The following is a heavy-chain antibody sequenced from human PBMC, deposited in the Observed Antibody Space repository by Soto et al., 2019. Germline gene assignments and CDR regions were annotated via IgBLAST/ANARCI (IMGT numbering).Heavy chain of an antibody. CDR3: AKLRSYPDAFDI. J-gene: IGHJ3*02. CDR2: ISGSGGST. D-gene: IGHD1-26*01. Sequence: GGSLRLSCAASGFTFSGYAWSWVRQAPGKGLEWVSAISGSGGSTYYADSVKGRFTISRDNSKNTLYLQMNSLRAEDTAVYYCAKLRSYPDAFDIWGQGTMVTVSS. CDR1: GFTFSGYA. V-gene: IGHV3-23*01.